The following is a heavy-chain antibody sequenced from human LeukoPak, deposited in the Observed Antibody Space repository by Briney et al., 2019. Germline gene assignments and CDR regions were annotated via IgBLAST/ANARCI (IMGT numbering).Heavy chain of an antibody. D-gene: IGHD3-9*01. J-gene: IGHJ3*02. CDR2: IYYSGST. Sequence: PSETLSLTCTVSGGSISSSSYYWGWIRQPPGKGLEWIGSIYYSGSTYYNPSLKSRVTISVDTSKNQFSLKLSSVTAADTAVYYCARRCGITIFCRVPIWSQGTMVTVSS. CDR3: ARRCGITIFCRVPI. CDR1: GGSISSSSYY. V-gene: IGHV4-39*07.